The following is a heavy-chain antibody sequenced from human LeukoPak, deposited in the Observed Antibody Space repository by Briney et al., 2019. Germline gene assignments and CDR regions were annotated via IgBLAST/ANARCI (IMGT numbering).Heavy chain of an antibody. CDR2: ISYDGSDR. Sequence: GGSLRLSCAASTFALSRYAMHWVRQAPGRGLEWVGVISYDGSDRFYADSVKGRFTISRDNSKNTLYLQMNSLRAEDTAVYYCARGGTEIYYYYYGMDVWGQGTTVTVSS. D-gene: IGHD5-24*01. CDR1: TFALSRYA. J-gene: IGHJ6*02. V-gene: IGHV3-30*04. CDR3: ARGGTEIYYYYYGMDV.